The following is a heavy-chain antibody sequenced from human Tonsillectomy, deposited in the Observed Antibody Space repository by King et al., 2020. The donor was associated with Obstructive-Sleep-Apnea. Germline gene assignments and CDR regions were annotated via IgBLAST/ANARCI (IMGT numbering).Heavy chain of an antibody. V-gene: IGHV3-30*04. Sequence: VQLVESGGGVVQPGRSLRLSCAASGFTFSSYAMHWVRQAPGKGLEWVAVISYDGSNKYYADSVKGRFTISRDNSKNTLYLQMNSLRAEDTAVYYCAGDDRSTTVTTDATRDYWGQGTLVTVSS. D-gene: IGHD4-17*01. CDR3: AGDDRSTTVTTDATRDY. CDR1: GFTFSSYA. J-gene: IGHJ4*02. CDR2: ISYDGSNK.